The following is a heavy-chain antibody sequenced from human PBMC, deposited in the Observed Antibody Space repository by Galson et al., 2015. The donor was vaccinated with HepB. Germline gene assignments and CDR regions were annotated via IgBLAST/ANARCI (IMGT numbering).Heavy chain of an antibody. Sequence: SLRLSCAASGFTFSSYGMHWVRQAPGKGLEWVAVIWYDGSNKYYADSVKGRFTISRDNSKNTLYLQMNSLRAEDTAVYYRARERCSSTSCFHDYWGQGTLLTVSS. D-gene: IGHD2-2*01. CDR1: GFTFSSYG. J-gene: IGHJ4*02. CDR2: IWYDGSNK. CDR3: ARERCSSTSCFHDY. V-gene: IGHV3-33*01.